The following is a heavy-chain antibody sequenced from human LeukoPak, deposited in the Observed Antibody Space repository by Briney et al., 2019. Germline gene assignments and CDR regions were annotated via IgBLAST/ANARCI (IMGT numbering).Heavy chain of an antibody. V-gene: IGHV3-7*01. CDR1: GFTFSSYW. CDR3: ARFVSSGWYNYYYYYMDV. J-gene: IGHJ6*03. D-gene: IGHD6-19*01. CDR2: IKQDGSEK. Sequence: GGSLRLSCAASGFTFSSYWMSWVRQAPGRGLEWVANIKQDGSEKYYVDSVKGRFTISRDNAKNSLYLQMNSLRAEDTAVYYCARFVSSGWYNYYYYYMDVWGKGTTVTVSS.